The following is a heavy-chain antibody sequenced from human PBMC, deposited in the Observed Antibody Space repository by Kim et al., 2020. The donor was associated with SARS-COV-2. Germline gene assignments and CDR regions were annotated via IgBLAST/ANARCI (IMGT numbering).Heavy chain of an antibody. Sequence: GGSLRLSCAASGFIVASKYVTWVRQSPGKGLEWVAVIYSADTTHYADAVRGRFIISRDDSNNVVNLKMNNLRVDDTAVYYCARGISSSSTFHFDYWGQGSLVTVSS. D-gene: IGHD6-6*01. CDR1: GFIVASKY. V-gene: IGHV3-53*01. CDR2: IYSADTT. CDR3: ARGISSSSTFHFDY. J-gene: IGHJ4*02.